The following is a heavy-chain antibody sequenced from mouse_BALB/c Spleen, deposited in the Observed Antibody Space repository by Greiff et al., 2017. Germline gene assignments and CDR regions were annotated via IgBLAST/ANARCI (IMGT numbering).Heavy chain of an antibody. CDR1: GFSLTSYG. CDR3: ARHGTGTYAMDY. CDR2: IWSGGST. Sequence: VQLQQSGPGLVQPSQSLSITCTVSGFSLTSYGVHWVRQSPGKGLEWLGVIWSGGSTDYNSALKSRLSISKDNSKSQVFLKMNSLQTDDTAMYYCARHGTGTYAMDYWGQGTSVTVSS. V-gene: IGHV2-4-1*01. J-gene: IGHJ4*01. D-gene: IGHD4-1*01.